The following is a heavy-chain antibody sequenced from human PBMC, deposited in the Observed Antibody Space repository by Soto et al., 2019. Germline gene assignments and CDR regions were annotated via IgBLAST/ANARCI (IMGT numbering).Heavy chain of an antibody. V-gene: IGHV3-30-3*01. J-gene: IGHJ4*02. CDR2: ISYDGSNK. CDR3: ARDGLNYGDYDDY. CDR1: GFTFSSYA. D-gene: IGHD4-17*01. Sequence: QVQLVESGGGVVQPGRSLRLSCAASGFTFSSYAMHWVRQAPGKGLEWVAVISYDGSNKYYADSVKGRFTISRDNSKNTLYLQMNSLRAEDTAVYYCARDGLNYGDYDDYWAQGTLVTVSS.